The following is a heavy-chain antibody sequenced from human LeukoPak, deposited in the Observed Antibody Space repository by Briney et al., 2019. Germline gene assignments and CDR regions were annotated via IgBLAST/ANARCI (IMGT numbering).Heavy chain of an antibody. CDR3: ARHTPYYMDV. V-gene: IGHV5-51*01. J-gene: IGHJ6*03. Sequence: GESLKIPCKGSGYSFTSYWIGWVRQVPGEGLEWMGIIYPGDSDTRYSPSFQGQVTISADKSISTAYLQWSSLKASDTAMYYCARHTPYYMDVWGKGTTVTVSS. CDR2: IYPGDSDT. CDR1: GYSFTSYW.